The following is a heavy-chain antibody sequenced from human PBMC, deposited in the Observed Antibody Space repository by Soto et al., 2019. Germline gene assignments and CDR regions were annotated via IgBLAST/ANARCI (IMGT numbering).Heavy chain of an antibody. V-gene: IGHV6-1*01. CDR2: TYYRSKWYN. CDR1: GDSVSSNSAA. J-gene: IGHJ5*02. Sequence: SPCLSLPCAISGDSVSSNSAAWNWIRQSPSRGLEWLGRTYYRSKWYNDYAVSVKSRITINPDTSKNQFSLQLNSVTPEDTAVYYCAREGSPNNWFDPWGQGTLVTVSS. D-gene: IGHD6-19*01. CDR3: AREGSPNNWFDP.